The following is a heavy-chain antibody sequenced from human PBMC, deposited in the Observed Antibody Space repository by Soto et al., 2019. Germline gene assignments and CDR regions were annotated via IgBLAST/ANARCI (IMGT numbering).Heavy chain of an antibody. J-gene: IGHJ4*02. CDR3: AKAWAETPSYYYDSSGPFDY. Sequence: GGSLRLSCAASGFTFSSYGMHWVRQAPGKGLEWVAVISYDGSNKYYADSVKGRFTISRDNSKNTLYLQMNSLRAEDTAVYYCAKAWAETPSYYYDSSGPFDYWGQGTLVTVSS. D-gene: IGHD3-22*01. CDR1: GFTFSSYG. CDR2: ISYDGSNK. V-gene: IGHV3-30*18.